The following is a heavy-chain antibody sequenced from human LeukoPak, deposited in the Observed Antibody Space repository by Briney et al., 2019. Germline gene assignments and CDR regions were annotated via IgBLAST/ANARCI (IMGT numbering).Heavy chain of an antibody. D-gene: IGHD3-22*01. CDR1: GFTFSSYW. CDR2: IKQDGSEK. J-gene: IGHJ4*02. Sequence: AGGSLRLSCAASGFTFSSYWMSWVRQVPGKGLEWVANIKQDGSEKYYVDSVKGRFTISRDNAKNSLYLQMNSLRAEDTAVYYCARLGDYYDSSGYHWLWGQGTLVTVSS. CDR3: ARLGDYYDSSGYHWL. V-gene: IGHV3-7*01.